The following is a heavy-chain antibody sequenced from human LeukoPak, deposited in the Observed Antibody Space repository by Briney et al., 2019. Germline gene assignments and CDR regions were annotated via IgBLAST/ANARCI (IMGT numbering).Heavy chain of an antibody. D-gene: IGHD4-17*01. V-gene: IGHV3-30*02. CDR2: IRYDGSNK. Sequence: GGSLRLSCAGSGFSFNKYGMHCVRQAPGKGLEGVAFIRYDGSNKNYADSVKGRFTISRDNSKNTLYLQMNSLRAEDTAVYYCAKEIWPTVTIPGRTYFDYWGQGTLVTVSS. CDR3: AKEIWPTVTIPGRTYFDY. CDR1: GFSFNKYG. J-gene: IGHJ4*02.